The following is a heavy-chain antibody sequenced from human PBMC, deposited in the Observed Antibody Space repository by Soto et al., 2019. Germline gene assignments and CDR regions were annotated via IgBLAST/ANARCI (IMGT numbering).Heavy chain of an antibody. Sequence: VKVSCKASGYSFTDYHXHWVRQAPGQGLEWLGRINPKSGGTSTAQKFQGWVTMTTDTSISTASMEQTRRTSDDTAIYYCARGDSTDCSNGVCSFFYNHDMDVWGQGTTVTVSS. CDR3: ARGDSTDCSNGVCSFFYNHDMDV. CDR1: GYSFTDYH. CDR2: INPKSGGT. D-gene: IGHD2-8*01. V-gene: IGHV1-2*04. J-gene: IGHJ6*02.